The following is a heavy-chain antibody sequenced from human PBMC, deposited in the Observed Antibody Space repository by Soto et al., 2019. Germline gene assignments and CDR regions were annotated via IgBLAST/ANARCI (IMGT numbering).Heavy chain of an antibody. CDR3: ARDRVSGKDY. CDR1: GFIFSSSN. Sequence: EVQLVESGGVLVKPGESLRLSCTASGFIFSSSNMNWVRQAPGKGLEWVSSISSGSNYIYYTDSVKGRFTISRDNAKNSLYLQMNSLRAEDTAMYYCARDRVSGKDYWGQGTLVTVSS. J-gene: IGHJ4*02. CDR2: ISSGSNYI. D-gene: IGHD3-10*01. V-gene: IGHV3-21*01.